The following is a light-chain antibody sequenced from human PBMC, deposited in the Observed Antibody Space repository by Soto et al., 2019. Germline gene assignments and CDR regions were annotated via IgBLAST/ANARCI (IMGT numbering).Light chain of an antibody. CDR2: DAS. CDR3: QKFNKWPWT. V-gene: IGKV3-15*01. CDR1: ESVGSN. J-gene: IGKJ1*01. Sequence: EIVMTQSPVTLSVSPGERATLSCRASESVGSNLAWYQQKPGQPPRLLIYDASMRETGVPPRFSGSGSGTEFTLTISNLQSEDFAIYFCQKFNKWPWTFGQGTKVES.